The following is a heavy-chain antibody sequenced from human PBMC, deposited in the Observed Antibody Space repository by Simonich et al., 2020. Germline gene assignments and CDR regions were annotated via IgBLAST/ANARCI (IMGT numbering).Heavy chain of an antibody. CDR1: GGSISSYY. V-gene: IGHV4-59*01. D-gene: IGHD2-15*01. CDR2: IYYNGST. CDR3: ARGGLYFDY. Sequence: QVQLQESGPGLVKPSETLSLTCTVSGGSISSYYWSWIRQPPGKGLEWIGYIYYNGSTNYNPSLKSRVTISVDTSKNQFSLKLSSVTAADTAVYYCARGGLYFDYWGQGTLVTVSS. J-gene: IGHJ4*02.